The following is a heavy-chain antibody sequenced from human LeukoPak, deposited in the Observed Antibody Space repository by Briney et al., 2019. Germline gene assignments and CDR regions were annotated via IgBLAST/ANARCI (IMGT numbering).Heavy chain of an antibody. CDR1: GYGFTSYW. D-gene: IGHD6-6*01. CDR2: IYPGDSDT. CDR3: ARRSAYSSSFHGAFDI. Sequence: GESLKISCKGSGYGFTSYWIGWVRQMPGKGLEWMGIIYPGDSDTRYSPSFQGQVTVSADKSISTAYLQWSSLKASDTAMYYCARRSAYSSSFHGAFDIWGQGTMVTVSS. V-gene: IGHV5-51*01. J-gene: IGHJ3*02.